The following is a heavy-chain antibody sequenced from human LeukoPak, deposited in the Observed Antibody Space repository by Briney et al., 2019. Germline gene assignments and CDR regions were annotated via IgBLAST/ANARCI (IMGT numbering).Heavy chain of an antibody. CDR2: IYPGDSDT. J-gene: IGHJ4*02. Sequence: GASLQISCKGSGYSFTSYWIGWVRQLPGKGLEWMGIIYPGDSDTRYSPSFQGQVTISADKSISTAYLQWSSLKASDTAMYYCARSTLTHGDYGYDYWGQGTLVTVSS. V-gene: IGHV5-51*01. D-gene: IGHD4-17*01. CDR3: ARSTLTHGDYGYDY. CDR1: GYSFTSYW.